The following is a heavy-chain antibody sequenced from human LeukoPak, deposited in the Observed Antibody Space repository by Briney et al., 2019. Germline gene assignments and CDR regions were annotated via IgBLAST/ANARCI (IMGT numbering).Heavy chain of an antibody. V-gene: IGHV4-59*01. CDR1: GGPISSYY. D-gene: IGHD2-21*01. CDR3: ARSYGDYLNFDY. J-gene: IGHJ4*02. Sequence: SETLSLTCTVSGGPISSYYWSWIRQPPGKGLEWIGYVYYSGSTNCNPSLKSRVTISVDTSKNQFSLNLTSVTAADTAMYYCARSYGDYLNFDYLGQGSLVTVSS. CDR2: VYYSGST.